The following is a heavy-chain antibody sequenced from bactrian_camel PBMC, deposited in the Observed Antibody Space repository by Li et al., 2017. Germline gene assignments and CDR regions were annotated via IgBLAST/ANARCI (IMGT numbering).Heavy chain of an antibody. CDR2: IRTIGSL. V-gene: IGHV3S53*01. J-gene: IGHJ4*01. CDR3: AADPPPECNNWWHVSRELLEFEA. CDR1: GFKYSYSTHC. D-gene: IGHD7*01. Sequence: HVQLVESGGGSVQAGGSLRLSCAASGFKYSYSTHCMAWFRQAPGKEREGVAGIRTIGSLHYADSVMGRFIISQDDARETVWLQMNSLKPDDTAMYYCAADPPPECNNWWHVSRELLEFEARGQGTQVTVS.